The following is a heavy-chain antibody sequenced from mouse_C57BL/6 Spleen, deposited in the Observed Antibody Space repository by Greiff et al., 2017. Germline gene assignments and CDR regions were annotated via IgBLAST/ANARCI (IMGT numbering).Heavy chain of an antibody. Sequence: VQLQQSGPELVKPGASVKISCTASGYTFTDYYMNWVKQSHGKSLEWIGNINPNNGGTSYNQKFKGKATLTVDNSSSTAYMELRSRTSEDSAVYYCARAGNYGMFDYWGQGTTLTVSS. J-gene: IGHJ2*01. CDR1: GYTFTDYY. D-gene: IGHD1-1*01. CDR3: ARAGNYGMFDY. CDR2: INPNNGGT. V-gene: IGHV1-26*01.